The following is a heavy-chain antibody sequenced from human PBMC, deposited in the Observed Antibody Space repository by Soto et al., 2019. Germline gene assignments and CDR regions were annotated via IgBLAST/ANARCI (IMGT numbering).Heavy chain of an antibody. Sequence: QVQLVESGGGVVQPGRSLRLSCAASGFSFSSFPIHWVRQAPDKGLEWVALISKDGSKEYYADSVKGRFTISRDNSRNTVSLQMNNLRDEDTAVYYCATEGAAGYYPNWGQGTLVTVSS. J-gene: IGHJ4*02. V-gene: IGHV3-30-3*01. D-gene: IGHD3-22*01. CDR2: ISKDGSKE. CDR1: GFSFSSFP. CDR3: ATEGAAGYYPN.